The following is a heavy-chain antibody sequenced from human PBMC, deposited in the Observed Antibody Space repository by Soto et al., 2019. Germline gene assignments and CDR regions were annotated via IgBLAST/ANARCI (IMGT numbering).Heavy chain of an antibody. J-gene: IGHJ4*02. CDR3: ATPTVAFY. V-gene: IGHV1-3*01. CDR1: GYTFTSYA. D-gene: IGHD6-19*01. CDR2: INAGNGNT. Sequence: ASVKVSCKASGYTFTSYAIHWVRQAPGQRLEWMGWINAGNGNTKYSQKFQGRVIITRDTSAGTAYMELRSLRSEDTAVYYCATPTVAFYWGQGTLVTVSS.